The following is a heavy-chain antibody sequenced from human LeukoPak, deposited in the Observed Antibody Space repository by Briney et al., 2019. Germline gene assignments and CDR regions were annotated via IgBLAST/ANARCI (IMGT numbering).Heavy chain of an antibody. J-gene: IGHJ4*02. Sequence: GGSLRLSCAASGFTFSSYSVNWVRQAPGKGLEWVSSISSSSSYIYYADSVKGRFTISRDNAKNSLYLQMNSLRAEDTAVYYCAREQLMISSTSCYALDCWGQGTLVTVSS. CDR1: GFTFSSYS. D-gene: IGHD2-2*01. CDR2: ISSSSSYI. V-gene: IGHV3-21*01. CDR3: AREQLMISSTSCYALDC.